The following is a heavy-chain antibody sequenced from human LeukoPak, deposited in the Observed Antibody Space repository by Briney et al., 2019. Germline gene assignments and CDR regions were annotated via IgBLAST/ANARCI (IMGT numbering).Heavy chain of an antibody. CDR3: ARDFDRNYGFDY. D-gene: IGHD1-14*01. J-gene: IGHJ4*02. CDR1: GGSISSGDYY. Sequence: SETLSLTCTVSGGSISSGDYYWSWIRQPPGKGLEWIGYIYYSGSTYYNPSLKSRVTISVDTSKNQFSLKLSSVTAADTAVYYCARDFDRNYGFDYWGQGTLVTVSS. CDR2: IYYSGST. V-gene: IGHV4-30-4*01.